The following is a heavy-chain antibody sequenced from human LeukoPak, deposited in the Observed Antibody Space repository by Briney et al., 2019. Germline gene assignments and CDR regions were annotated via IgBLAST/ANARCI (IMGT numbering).Heavy chain of an antibody. Sequence: GGSLRLSCAASGFTFSSYGMHWVRQAPGKGLEWVAFIRYDGNSKYYADSVKGRFTISRDNSKNTLYLQMNSLRAEDTAVYHCAKRADYDDYHFDYWGQGTLVTVSS. D-gene: IGHD4-17*01. J-gene: IGHJ4*02. V-gene: IGHV3-30*02. CDR3: AKRADYDDYHFDY. CDR1: GFTFSSYG. CDR2: IRYDGNSK.